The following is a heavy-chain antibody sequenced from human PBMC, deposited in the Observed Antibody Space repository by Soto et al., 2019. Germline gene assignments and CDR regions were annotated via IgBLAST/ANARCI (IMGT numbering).Heavy chain of an antibody. CDR3: ARSVTGGDYYYYYGMDV. J-gene: IGHJ6*02. CDR2: IYHSGST. CDR1: GGSISSGGYS. V-gene: IGHV4-30-2*01. Sequence: PSETLSLTCAVSGGSISSGGYSWSWIRQPPGKGLEWIGYIYHSGSTYYNPSLKSRVTISVDRSKNQFSLKLSSVTAADTAVYYCARSVTGGDYYYYYGMDVWGQGTTVT. D-gene: IGHD4-17*01.